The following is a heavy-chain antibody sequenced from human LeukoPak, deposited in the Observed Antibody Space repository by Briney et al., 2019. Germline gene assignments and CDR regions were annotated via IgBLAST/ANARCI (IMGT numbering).Heavy chain of an antibody. CDR1: GFSFNTYA. D-gene: IGHD2-15*01. Sequence: GGSLRLSCAASGFSFNTYAMSWVRQAPGKGLEWVSAISNTGGSTYYADSVKGRFTISRDKSKNTLSLQMNSLRAEDTAVYYCVQQVGYCSSGSCYFTYWGQGTLVTVSS. J-gene: IGHJ1*01. CDR2: ISNTGGST. V-gene: IGHV3-23*01. CDR3: VQQVGYCSSGSCYFTY.